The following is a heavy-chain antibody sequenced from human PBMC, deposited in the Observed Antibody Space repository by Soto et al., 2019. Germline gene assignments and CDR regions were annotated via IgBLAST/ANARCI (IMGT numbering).Heavy chain of an antibody. CDR3: ARVYGSSDFPYDY. CDR1: GYAFTTYD. J-gene: IGHJ4*02. D-gene: IGHD3-22*01. Sequence: GASVKVSCKVSGYAFTTYDSNWVRQATGQGLEWMGWMNPNSGNTGYAQKFQGRVTMTRNTSISTAYMELSSLRSEDTAVYYCARVYGSSDFPYDYWGKGPLVAVSS. V-gene: IGHV1-8*01. CDR2: MNPNSGNT.